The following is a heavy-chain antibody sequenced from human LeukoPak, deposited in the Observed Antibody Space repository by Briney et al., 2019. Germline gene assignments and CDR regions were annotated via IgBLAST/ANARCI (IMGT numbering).Heavy chain of an antibody. V-gene: IGHV5-51*01. CDR3: AREGVDGYNDFDY. CDR1: GYSFTSYW. D-gene: IGHD5-24*01. J-gene: IGHJ4*02. CDR2: IYPNDSDT. Sequence: GESLQISCQGSGYSFTSYWIGWVRQMPGKGLEWMGIIYPNDSDTRYSPSFQGQVTISADKSISTAYLQWSSLKASDTAIYYCAREGVDGYNDFDYWGQGTLVTVSS.